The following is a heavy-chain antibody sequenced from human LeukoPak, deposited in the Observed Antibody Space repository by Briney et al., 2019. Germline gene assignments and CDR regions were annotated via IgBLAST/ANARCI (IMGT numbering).Heavy chain of an antibody. D-gene: IGHD2-2*01. CDR1: GFTFSSYG. J-gene: IGHJ3*02. CDR3: AKVIPAAQTPFVAFDI. Sequence: PGGSLRLSCAASGFTFSSYGMHWVRQAPGKGLEWVAFIRYDGSNKYYADSVKGRFTISRDNSKNTLYLQMNSLRAEDTAVYYCAKVIPAAQTPFVAFDIWGQGTMVTVSS. CDR2: IRYDGSNK. V-gene: IGHV3-30*02.